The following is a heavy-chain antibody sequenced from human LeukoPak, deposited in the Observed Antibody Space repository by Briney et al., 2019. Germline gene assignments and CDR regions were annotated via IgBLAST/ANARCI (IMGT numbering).Heavy chain of an antibody. D-gene: IGHD1-26*01. CDR1: GFSLSTSGMR. V-gene: IGHV2-70*04. J-gene: IGHJ4*02. Sequence: SGPALVKPTQTLTLTCTFSGFSLSTSGMRVSWIRQPPGKALEWLARIDWDDDKFYSTSLKTRLTISKDTSKNQVVLTMTHMDPVDTATYYCARTQLVGTETFFDYWGQGTLVTVSS. CDR3: ARTQLVGTETFFDY. CDR2: IDWDDDK.